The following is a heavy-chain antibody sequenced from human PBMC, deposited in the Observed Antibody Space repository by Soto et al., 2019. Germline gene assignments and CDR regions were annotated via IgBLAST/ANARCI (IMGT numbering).Heavy chain of an antibody. CDR3: AREYPRGSRYGMDV. CDR1: GFTFSSYA. J-gene: IGHJ6*02. V-gene: IGHV3-64D*06. CDR2: ISSNGGST. D-gene: IGHD3-16*01. Sequence: GGSLRLSCSASGFTFSSYAMHWVRQAPGKGLEYVSAISSNGGSTYYADSVKGRFTISRDNSKNTLYLQMSSLRAEDTAVYYCAREYPRGSRYGMDVWGQGTTVTVSS.